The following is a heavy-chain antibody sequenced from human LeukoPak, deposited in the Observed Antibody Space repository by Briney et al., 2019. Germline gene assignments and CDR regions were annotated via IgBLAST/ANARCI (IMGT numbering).Heavy chain of an antibody. Sequence: ASVKVSCKASGYTFTSYYMHWVRQAPGQGLEWMGIINPSGGSTSYAQKFQGRVTVTRDMSTSTVYMELSSLRSEDTAVYYCARGLRWELRIDYWGQGTLVTVSS. CDR2: INPSGGST. D-gene: IGHD1-26*01. CDR3: ARGLRWELRIDY. J-gene: IGHJ4*02. V-gene: IGHV1-46*01. CDR1: GYTFTSYY.